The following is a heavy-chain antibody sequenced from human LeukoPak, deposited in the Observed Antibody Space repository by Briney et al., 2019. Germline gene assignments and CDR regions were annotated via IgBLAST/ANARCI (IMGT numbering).Heavy chain of an antibody. CDR2: ISGSGGST. CDR1: GFTFSSYA. J-gene: IGHJ4*02. V-gene: IGHV3-23*01. Sequence: PGGSLRLSCAASGFTFSSYAMSWVRQAPGKGLEWVSAISGSGGSTYYADSVKGRFTISRDNSKNTLYLQMNSLRAEDTAVYYCAKEVTYYYDSSGYFDYWGQGNLVTVSS. D-gene: IGHD3-22*01. CDR3: AKEVTYYYDSSGYFDY.